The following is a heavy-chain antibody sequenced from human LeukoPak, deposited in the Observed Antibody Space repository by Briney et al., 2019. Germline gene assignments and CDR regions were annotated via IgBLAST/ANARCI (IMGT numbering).Heavy chain of an antibody. CDR2: IYTSGST. D-gene: IGHD3-10*01. Sequence: SETLSLTCTVSDGSISSYYWSWIRQPAGKGLEWIGRIYTSGSTNYNPSLKSRVTMSVDTSKNQFSLKLSSVTAADTAVYYCARGGNLGYYGSGSYYYRPPNWFDPWGQGTLVTVSS. V-gene: IGHV4-4*07. J-gene: IGHJ5*02. CDR1: DGSISSYY. CDR3: ARGGNLGYYGSGSYYYRPPNWFDP.